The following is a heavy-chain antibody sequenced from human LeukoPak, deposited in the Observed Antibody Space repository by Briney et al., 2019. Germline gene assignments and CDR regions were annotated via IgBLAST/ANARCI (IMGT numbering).Heavy chain of an antibody. D-gene: IGHD5-24*01. V-gene: IGHV1-2*06. J-gene: IGHJ4*02. CDR1: GYTFTGYY. Sequence: ASVKVSCKASGYTFTGYYMHWVRQAPGQGLEWMGRINPNSGGTNYAQKFQGRVTMTRDTSISTAYMELSRLRSDDTAVYYCARGSSRWLRSPTPFDYWGQGTLVTVSS. CDR2: INPNSGGT. CDR3: ARGSSRWLRSPTPFDY.